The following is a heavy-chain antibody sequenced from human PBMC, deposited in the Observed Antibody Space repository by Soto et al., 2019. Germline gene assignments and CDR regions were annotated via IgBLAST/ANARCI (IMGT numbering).Heavy chain of an antibody. D-gene: IGHD5-12*01. CDR1: GGSVSSEHYY. Sequence: SETLSLTCTVSGGSVSSEHYYWNWIRQPPGKGLEWIGYFYYTGSTNYNPSLEIRLTMSVDMSKNHFSLKLSSVTAADTAVYYCAGGTDGKKVAYWGQGTLVTVS. V-gene: IGHV4-61*03. CDR3: AGGTDGKKVAY. J-gene: IGHJ4*02. CDR2: FYYTGST.